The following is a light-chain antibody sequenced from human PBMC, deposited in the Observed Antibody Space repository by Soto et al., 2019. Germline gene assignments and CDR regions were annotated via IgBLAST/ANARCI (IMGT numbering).Light chain of an antibody. CDR2: TTN. CDR1: TGAVTSGNY. V-gene: IGLV7-43*01. CDR3: LLYYGGAHLV. Sequence: QAVVTQEPSLTVSPGGTVTLTCSSNTGAVTSGNYASWFQQKPGQAPRTLIYTTNNKHSWTPARFSGSLLGDKAALTVSGVQPEDEADYYCLLYYGGAHLVFGGGTKRTVL. J-gene: IGLJ3*02.